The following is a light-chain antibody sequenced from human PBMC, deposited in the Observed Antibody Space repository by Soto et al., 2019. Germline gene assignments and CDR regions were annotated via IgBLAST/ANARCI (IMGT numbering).Light chain of an antibody. CDR1: SSDVGGFDY. J-gene: IGLJ2*01. CDR2: EVS. V-gene: IGLV2-14*01. Sequence: QPVLTQPASVSGSPGQSITISCTGTSSDVGGFDYVSWFQQYPGKAPKLLIFEVSNRPSGVSNRFSGSKSGETASLTISGLQAEDEADYYCSSYTSRSTLVVFGGGTKLTVL. CDR3: SSYTSRSTLVV.